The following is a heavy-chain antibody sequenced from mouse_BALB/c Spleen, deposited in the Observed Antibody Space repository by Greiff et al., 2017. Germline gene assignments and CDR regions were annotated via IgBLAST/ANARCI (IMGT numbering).Heavy chain of an antibody. CDR3: ARDRDDYFDV. CDR2: FSDGGSYT. CDR1: GFTFSDYY. D-gene: IGHD3-1*01. Sequence: EVKLVESGGGLVKPGGSLKLSCAASGFTFSDYYMYWVRQTPEKRLEWVATFSDGGSYTYYPDSVKGRFTISRDNAKNNLYLQMSSLKSEDTAMYYCARDRDDYFDVWGAGTTVTVSS. J-gene: IGHJ1*01. V-gene: IGHV5-4*02.